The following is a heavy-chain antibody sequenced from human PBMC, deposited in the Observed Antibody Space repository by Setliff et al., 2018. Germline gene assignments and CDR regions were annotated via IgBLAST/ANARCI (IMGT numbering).Heavy chain of an antibody. Sequence: ASVKVSCKASGYTFTSYGISWVRQAPGQGLEWMGGIIPIFGTANYAQKFQGRVTITADESTSTAYMELSSLRSEDTAVYYCARVSMYSSSWYYYYYGMDVWGQGTTVTVSS. D-gene: IGHD6-13*01. CDR3: ARVSMYSSSWYYYYYGMDV. CDR1: GYTFTSYG. CDR2: IIPIFGTA. J-gene: IGHJ6*02. V-gene: IGHV1-69*13.